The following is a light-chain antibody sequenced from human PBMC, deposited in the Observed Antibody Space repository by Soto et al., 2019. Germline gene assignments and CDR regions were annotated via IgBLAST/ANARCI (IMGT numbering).Light chain of an antibody. CDR1: SSDVGAYNY. CDR2: EVS. CDR3: SSYTSGSSYV. Sequence: QSALTQPASVSGSPGQSITISCTGTSSDVGAYNYVSWYQQHPGKAPKLMIYEVSNRPSGVSNRFSGSKSGNMASLTIFGLQAEDEADYYCSSYTSGSSYVFGTGTKVTVL. V-gene: IGLV2-14*01. J-gene: IGLJ1*01.